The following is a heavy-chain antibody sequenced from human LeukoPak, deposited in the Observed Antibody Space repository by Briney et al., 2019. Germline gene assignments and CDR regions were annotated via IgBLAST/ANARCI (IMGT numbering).Heavy chain of an antibody. V-gene: IGHV3-30*02. Sequence: GGSLRLSCAAYGLIFTDYGMESARQARGRGLGWLTFIRYDGNDKYYADSVKGPFTISIDNSKNILYRQIESLSAEDMIHCYCAKEGTASTPSVRDLGGQGILVTVSS. D-gene: IGHD1/OR15-1a*01. J-gene: IGHJ5*02. CDR1: GLIFTDYG. CDR3: AKEGTASTPSVRDL. CDR2: IRYDGNDK.